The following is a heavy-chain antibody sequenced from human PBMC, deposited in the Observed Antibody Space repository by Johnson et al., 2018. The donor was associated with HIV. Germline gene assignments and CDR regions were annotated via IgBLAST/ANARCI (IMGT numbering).Heavy chain of an antibody. J-gene: IGHJ3*02. CDR2: INWNGGSK. D-gene: IGHD2-15*01. Sequence: VQLVESGGSVVRPGGSLRLSCAASGFTFDDYGMSWVRQAPGKGLEWVSGINWNGGSKDYADSVKGRFTISRDNAKNSLSLQMNSLRAEDTALYYCVRGIVVVVAAGRADAFDIWGQGTMVTVSS. CDR3: VRGIVVVVAAGRADAFDI. V-gene: IGHV3-20*04. CDR1: GFTFDDYG.